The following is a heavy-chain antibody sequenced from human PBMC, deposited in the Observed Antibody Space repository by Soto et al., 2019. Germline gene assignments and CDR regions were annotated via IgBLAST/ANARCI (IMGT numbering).Heavy chain of an antibody. CDR1: GYTFTSYG. V-gene: IGHV1-69*13. Sequence: SVKVSCKASGYTFTSYGISWVRQAPGQGLEWMGGIIPIFGTANYAQKFQGRVTITADESTSTAYMELSSLRSEDTAVYYCARDRGGDYYGMDVWGQGTTVTVSS. D-gene: IGHD3-16*01. J-gene: IGHJ6*02. CDR2: IIPIFGTA. CDR3: ARDRGGDYYGMDV.